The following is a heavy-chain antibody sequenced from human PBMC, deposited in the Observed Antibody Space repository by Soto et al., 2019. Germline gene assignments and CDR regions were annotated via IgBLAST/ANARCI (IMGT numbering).Heavy chain of an antibody. CDR1: GFTVSSNY. D-gene: IGHD3-22*01. J-gene: IGHJ4*02. Sequence: EVQLVESGGGLVQPGGSLRLSCAASGFTVSSNYMSWVRQAPGKGLEWVSVIYSGGSTYYADSVKGRFTISRDNSKNTLYLQMNSLRAEDTDVYYCARDYYDSSGYPISLGYWGQGTLVTVST. V-gene: IGHV3-66*01. CDR2: IYSGGST. CDR3: ARDYYDSSGYPISLGY.